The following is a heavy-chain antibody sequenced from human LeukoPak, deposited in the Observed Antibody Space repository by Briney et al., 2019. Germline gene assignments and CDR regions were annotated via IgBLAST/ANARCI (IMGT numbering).Heavy chain of an antibody. CDR3: ARSKDYDILTVGFDY. Sequence: SVKVSCKASVGTFSSYAISWVRQAPGQGLEWMGRIIPIFGIANYAQKFQGRVTITADKSTSTAYMELSSLRSEDTAVYYCARSKDYDILTVGFDYWGQGTLVTVSS. CDR1: VGTFSSYA. D-gene: IGHD3-9*01. V-gene: IGHV1-69*04. CDR2: IIPIFGIA. J-gene: IGHJ4*02.